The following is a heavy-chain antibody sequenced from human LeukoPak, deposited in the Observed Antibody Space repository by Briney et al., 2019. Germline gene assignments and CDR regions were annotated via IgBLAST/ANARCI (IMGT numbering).Heavy chain of an antibody. V-gene: IGHV3-21*04. D-gene: IGHD5-18*01. CDR2: IDSSSRYI. CDR1: GFTFSSYN. Sequence: PGGSLRLSCAASGFTFSSYNMDWVRQAPGKGLEWVSFIDSSSRYIYQADSVKGRFTISRDNAKNSLFLQMNSLRAEDTAVYYCARAASRGYSYGFDYWGQGTLVTVSS. J-gene: IGHJ4*02. CDR3: ARAASRGYSYGFDY.